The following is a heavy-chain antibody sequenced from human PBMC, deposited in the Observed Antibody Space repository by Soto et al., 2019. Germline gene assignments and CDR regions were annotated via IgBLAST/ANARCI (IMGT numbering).Heavy chain of an antibody. J-gene: IGHJ4*02. D-gene: IGHD3-3*01. Sequence: QVQLVQSGAEVKKPGASVKVSCQTSGYTFSSYSISWVRQAPGQGLEWMGWISGYNGHTNYAQNLQGRVTMPTDTSTRTAYMELRSLRSDDTAVYYCARRLEEWLLYQFDYWGQGTLVTVSS. V-gene: IGHV1-18*01. CDR3: ARRLEEWLLYQFDY. CDR2: ISGYNGHT. CDR1: GYTFSSYS.